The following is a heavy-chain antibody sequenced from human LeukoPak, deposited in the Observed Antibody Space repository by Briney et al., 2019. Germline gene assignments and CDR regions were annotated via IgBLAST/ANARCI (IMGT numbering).Heavy chain of an antibody. Sequence: SETLSLTCAVYGGSFSGYYWSWIRQPPGKGLEWIGEINHSGSTNYNPSLKSRVTISVDTSKNQFSLKLSSVTAADTAVYYCARDMIAAAGTWSDAFDIWGQGTMVTVSS. CDR2: INHSGST. CDR3: ARDMIAAAGTWSDAFDI. V-gene: IGHV4-34*01. D-gene: IGHD6-13*01. J-gene: IGHJ3*02. CDR1: GGSFSGYY.